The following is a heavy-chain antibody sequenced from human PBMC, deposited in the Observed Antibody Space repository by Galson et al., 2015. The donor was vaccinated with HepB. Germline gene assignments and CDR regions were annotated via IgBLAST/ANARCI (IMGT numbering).Heavy chain of an antibody. D-gene: IGHD6-13*01. CDR3: ARHTPREWAAAVSYYFDY. J-gene: IGHJ4*02. Sequence: ETLSLTCTVSGGSISSYYWSWIRQPPGKGLEWIGYIYYSGSTNYNPSLKSRVTISVDTSKNQFSLKLSSVTAADTAVYYCARHTPREWAAAVSYYFDYWGQGTLVTVSS. V-gene: IGHV4-59*08. CDR2: IYYSGST. CDR1: GGSISSYY.